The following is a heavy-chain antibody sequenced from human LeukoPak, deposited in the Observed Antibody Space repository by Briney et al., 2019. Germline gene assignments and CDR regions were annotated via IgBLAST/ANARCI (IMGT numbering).Heavy chain of an antibody. Sequence: GRSLRLSCAASGFTFSNYAMHWVRQAPGKGLEWVAVISYDGSNKYYADSVKGRSTISRDNSKNTLYLQINSLTVEDTAVYYCARTTVAPGSYDAFDIWGQGTMVTVSS. V-gene: IGHV3-30*14. J-gene: IGHJ3*02. D-gene: IGHD4-23*01. CDR2: ISYDGSNK. CDR1: GFTFSNYA. CDR3: ARTTVAPGSYDAFDI.